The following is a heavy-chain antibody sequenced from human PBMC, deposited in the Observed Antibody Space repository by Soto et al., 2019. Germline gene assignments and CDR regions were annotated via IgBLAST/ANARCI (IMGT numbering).Heavy chain of an antibody. Sequence: GGSLRLSCAASRFTFSDYSMTWIRQAPGKGLEWVSYISSGGSTIYYADSVKGRFTISRDNAKNSLYLQMDSLRAEDTAVYYCARDLRWLQSSADFDPWGQGTLVTVSS. CDR3: ARDLRWLQSSADFDP. J-gene: IGHJ5*02. CDR1: RFTFSDYS. D-gene: IGHD5-12*01. V-gene: IGHV3-11*01. CDR2: ISSGGSTI.